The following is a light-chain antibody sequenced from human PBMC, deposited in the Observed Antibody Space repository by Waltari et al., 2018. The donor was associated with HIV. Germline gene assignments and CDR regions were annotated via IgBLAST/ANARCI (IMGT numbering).Light chain of an antibody. CDR2: AAS. J-gene: IGKJ4*01. Sequence: EILMTQSPATLSVSPGERATLSCRASQSVSSNLAWYQQKPGQPPRLLIYAASTRATGIPARFSGSGSGTEFTLSISSLQSEDFAVYYCQQYNNWPPLTFGGGTKVESK. CDR3: QQYNNWPPLT. CDR1: QSVSSN. V-gene: IGKV3-15*01.